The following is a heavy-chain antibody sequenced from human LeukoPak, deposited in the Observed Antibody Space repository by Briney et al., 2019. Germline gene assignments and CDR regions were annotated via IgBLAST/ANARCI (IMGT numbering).Heavy chain of an antibody. CDR3: ARGARQLWFDY. CDR1: GFTFSSYG. J-gene: IGHJ4*02. D-gene: IGHD5-18*01. CDR2: ISGSGGST. Sequence: HSGGSLRLSCAASGFTFSSYGMSWVRQAPGRGLEWVSGISGSGGSTYYADSVKGQFTISRDNSKNTLYLHLNSLRDEDTAVYYCARGARQLWFDYWGQGTLVTVSS. V-gene: IGHV3-23*01.